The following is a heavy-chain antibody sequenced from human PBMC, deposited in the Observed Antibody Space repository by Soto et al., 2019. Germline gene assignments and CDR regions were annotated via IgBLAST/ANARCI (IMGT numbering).Heavy chain of an antibody. Sequence: SVKVSCKASGYTFTGYYMHWVRQAPGQGLEWMGWINPNSGGTNYAQKFQGRVTMTRDTSISTAYMELSRLRSDDTAVYYCARDLRDLNFHYYYYYGMDVWGQGTTVTVSS. CDR3: ARDLRDLNFHYYYYYGMDV. V-gene: IGHV1-2*02. CDR2: INPNSGGT. CDR1: GYTFTGYY. D-gene: IGHD1-1*01. J-gene: IGHJ6*02.